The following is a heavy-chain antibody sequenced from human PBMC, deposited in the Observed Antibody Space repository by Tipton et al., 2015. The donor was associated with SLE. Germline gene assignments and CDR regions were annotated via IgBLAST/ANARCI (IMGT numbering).Heavy chain of an antibody. Sequence: GSLRLSCAASGFTFSSYSMNWVRQAPGKGLEWVSSISSSSSYIYYADSVKGRFTISRDNAKNSLYLQMNSLRAEDTAVYYCARDLSYDYIWGGYRLWYYFDYWGQGTLVTVSS. CDR1: GFTFSSYS. CDR3: ARDLSYDYIWGGYRLWYYFDY. CDR2: ISSSSSYI. V-gene: IGHV3-21*03. J-gene: IGHJ4*02. D-gene: IGHD3-16*02.